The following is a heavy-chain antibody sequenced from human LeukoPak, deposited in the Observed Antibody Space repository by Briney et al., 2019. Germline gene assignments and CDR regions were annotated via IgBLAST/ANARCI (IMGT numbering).Heavy chain of an antibody. CDR1: GFTFSSYS. CDR3: AKGSTSSGSLVDY. CDR2: ISGSGGST. D-gene: IGHD1-26*01. V-gene: IGHV3-23*01. J-gene: IGHJ4*02. Sequence: GGSLRLSCAASGFTFSSYSMNWVRQAPGKGLEWVSAISGSGGSTYYADSVKGRFTISRDNSKNTLYLQMNSLRSDDTAVYYCAKGSTSSGSLVDYWGQGTLVTVSS.